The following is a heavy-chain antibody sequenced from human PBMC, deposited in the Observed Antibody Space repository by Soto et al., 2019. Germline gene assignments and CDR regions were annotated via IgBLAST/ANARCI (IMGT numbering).Heavy chain of an antibody. D-gene: IGHD6-6*01. V-gene: IGHV4-59*08. CDR1: GGSISSYY. CDR2: IYYRGST. Sequence: QVQLQESGPGLVKPSETLSLTCTVSGGSISSYYWSWIRQPPGKGLEWIGYIYYRGSTDYNPSLKNRVTIAVDTSNNQFSLKLSSLTAADTAVYYCARHYSAYSSSDWFDPWGQGTLVTVSS. CDR3: ARHYSAYSSSDWFDP. J-gene: IGHJ5*02.